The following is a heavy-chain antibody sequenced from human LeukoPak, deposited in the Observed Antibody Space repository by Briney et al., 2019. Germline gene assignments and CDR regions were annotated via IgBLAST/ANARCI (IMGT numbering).Heavy chain of an antibody. D-gene: IGHD5-24*01. Sequence: PGGSLRLSCAGSGFPFSSDAMNWVRQAPGKGLEWVASISGSTGSTQYADSVKGRFTVSRDNAKNSLYLQMNSLRVEDTAVYYCAKEGRSLQTYWGQGTLVTVSS. CDR3: AKEGRSLQTY. V-gene: IGHV3-23*01. CDR1: GFPFSSDA. CDR2: ISGSTGST. J-gene: IGHJ4*02.